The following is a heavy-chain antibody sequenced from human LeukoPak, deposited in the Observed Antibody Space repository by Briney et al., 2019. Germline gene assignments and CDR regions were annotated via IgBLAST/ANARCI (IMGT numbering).Heavy chain of an antibody. V-gene: IGHV3-30*02. D-gene: IGHD1-26*01. Sequence: GGSLRLSCAASGFTVSSYGMHWVRQAPGKGLEWVAFIRYDGSNKYYADSVKGRFTISRDNSKNTLYLQMNSLRAEDTAVYCCAKDLTGVGANMFDYWGQGTLVTVSS. CDR2: IRYDGSNK. CDR3: AKDLTGVGANMFDY. J-gene: IGHJ4*02. CDR1: GFTVSSYG.